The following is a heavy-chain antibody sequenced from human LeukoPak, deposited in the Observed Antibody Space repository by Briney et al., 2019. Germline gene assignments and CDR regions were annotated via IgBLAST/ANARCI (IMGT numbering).Heavy chain of an antibody. CDR2: IHYSGST. CDR3: ARLVWLGESPGSWFDS. Sequence: SETLSLTCSVSGGSITSHFWSWIRQPPGKGLEWIGYIHYSGSTNYSPSLKSRVTISPDTSKNQLFLKLNSVTAADTAVYYCARLVWLGESPGSWFDSWGQGTLVTVSS. V-gene: IGHV4-59*11. D-gene: IGHD3-10*01. CDR1: GGSITSHF. J-gene: IGHJ5*01.